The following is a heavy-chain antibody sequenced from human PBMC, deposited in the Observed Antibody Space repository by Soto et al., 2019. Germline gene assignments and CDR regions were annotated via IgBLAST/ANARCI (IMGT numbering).Heavy chain of an antibody. J-gene: IGHJ6*02. D-gene: IGHD6-25*01. CDR2: ISAYNGNT. CDR1: GYTFTSYG. Sequence: ASVKVSCKASGYTFTSYGISWVRQAPGQGLEWMGWISAYNGNTNYAQKLQGRVTMTTDTSTSTAYMELRSLRSDDTAVYYCARDLSEQRMVYYYYYGMDVWGQGTTVTVSS. CDR3: ARDLSEQRMVYYYYYGMDV. V-gene: IGHV1-18*04.